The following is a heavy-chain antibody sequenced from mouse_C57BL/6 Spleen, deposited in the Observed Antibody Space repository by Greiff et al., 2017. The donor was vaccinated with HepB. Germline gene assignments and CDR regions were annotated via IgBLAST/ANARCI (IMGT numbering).Heavy chain of an antibody. D-gene: IGHD6-5*01. V-gene: IGHV5-4*03. CDR2: ISDGGSYT. J-gene: IGHJ4*01. CDR3: ARGLDTLWDY. CDR1: GFTFSSYA. Sequence: EVKLVESGGGLVKPGGSLKLSCAASGFTFSSYAMSWVRQTPEKRLEWVATISDGGSYTYYPDNVKGRFTIARDNAKNNLYLQMSHLKSEDTAMYYCARGLDTLWDYWGQGTSVTVSS.